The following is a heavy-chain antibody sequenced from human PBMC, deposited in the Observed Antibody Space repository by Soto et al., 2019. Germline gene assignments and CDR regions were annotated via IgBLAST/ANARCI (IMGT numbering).Heavy chain of an antibody. CDR1: GFTFSIHA. CDR2: IAYDGGNK. Sequence: GGSLRLSCAASGFTFSIHAMHWVRQAPGKGLEWVAVIAYDGGNKYYADSLKGRFTISRDNSNNTVSLLMTSLRSDDTAVYYCAKSVGHYTSGNWYFDLWGRGTLVTVSS. V-gene: IGHV3-30*18. J-gene: IGHJ2*01. CDR3: AKSVGHYTSGNWYFDL. D-gene: IGHD6-25*01.